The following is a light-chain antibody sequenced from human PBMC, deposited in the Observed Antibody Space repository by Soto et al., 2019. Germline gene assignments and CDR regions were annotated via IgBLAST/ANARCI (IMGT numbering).Light chain of an antibody. V-gene: IGKV1-39*01. CDR3: QQSYSTRFT. CDR1: QSISNH. J-gene: IGKJ3*01. Sequence: DIQMTQSPSSLSASVGDRVTISCRASQSISNHLNWYQHKPGKAPKVLIYAASSLQGGVPSRFSGSGSGTAFSLTINSLQPEDFATYYCQQSYSTRFTFGPGTKVDIK. CDR2: AAS.